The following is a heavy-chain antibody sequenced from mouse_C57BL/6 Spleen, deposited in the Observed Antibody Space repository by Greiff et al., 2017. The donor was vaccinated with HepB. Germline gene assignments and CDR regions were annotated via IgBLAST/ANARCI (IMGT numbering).Heavy chain of an antibody. J-gene: IGHJ3*01. CDR3: AVYYYGSSYSWFAY. CDR1: GFNIKNTY. Sequence: VQLQQSVAELVRPGASVKLSCTASGFNIKNTYMHWVKQRPEQGLEWIGRIDPANGNTKYAPKFQGKATITADTSSNTAYLQLSSLTSVDTAIYYCAVYYYGSSYSWFAYWGQGTLVTVSA. V-gene: IGHV14-3*01. CDR2: IDPANGNT. D-gene: IGHD1-1*01.